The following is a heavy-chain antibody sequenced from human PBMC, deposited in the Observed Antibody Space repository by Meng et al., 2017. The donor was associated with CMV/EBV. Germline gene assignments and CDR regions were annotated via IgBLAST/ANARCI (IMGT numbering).Heavy chain of an antibody. CDR3: AREGEGVVAATPHFDY. D-gene: IGHD2-15*01. V-gene: IGHV1-46*01. CDR1: GYTFTGYY. CDR2: INPSGGST. J-gene: IGHJ4*02. Sequence: QVPLVQSGAGVKKPGASVKVSFKASGYTFTGYYMHWVRQAPGQGLEWMGIINPSGGSTSYAQKFQGTVTMTRDTSTSTVYMELSSLRSEDTAVYYCAREGEGVVAATPHFDYWGQGTLVTVSS.